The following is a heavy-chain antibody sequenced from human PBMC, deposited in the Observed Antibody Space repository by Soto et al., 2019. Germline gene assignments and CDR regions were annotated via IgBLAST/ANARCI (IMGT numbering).Heavy chain of an antibody. CDR2: INSDGSST. V-gene: IGHV3-74*01. CDR3: ARRLEGGSSWYRGDAFDI. D-gene: IGHD6-13*01. Sequence: GGSLRLSCAASGFTFSSYWMHWVRQAPGKGLVWVSRINSDGSSTSYADSVKGRFTISRDNAKNTLYLQMNSLRAEDTAVYYCARRLEGGSSWYRGDAFDIWGQGTMVTVSS. CDR1: GFTFSSYW. J-gene: IGHJ3*02.